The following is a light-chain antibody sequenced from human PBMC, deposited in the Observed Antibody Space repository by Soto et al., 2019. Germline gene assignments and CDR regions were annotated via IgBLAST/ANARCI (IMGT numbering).Light chain of an antibody. CDR3: QHYGTSPLT. Sequence: EFVLTQSPGTLSLSPGERATLSCRASESPSSSYFAWYQQKPGQAPRLLIYGDSSRATGIPDRFSGSGSGTDFTLTISRLEPEDFAVYFCQHYGTSPLTFGQGTKVEIK. J-gene: IGKJ1*01. CDR1: ESPSSSY. CDR2: GDS. V-gene: IGKV3-20*01.